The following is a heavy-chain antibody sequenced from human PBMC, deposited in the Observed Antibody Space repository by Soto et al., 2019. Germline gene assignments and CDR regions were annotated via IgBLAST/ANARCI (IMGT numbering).Heavy chain of an antibody. CDR3: ARRYGYYYGSGENWFDP. V-gene: IGHV4-39*01. CDR2: IYYSGST. D-gene: IGHD3-10*01. Sequence: SETLSLTCTVSGGSISSSSYYWGWIRQPPGKGLEWIGSIYYSGSTYYNPSLKSRVTISVDTSKNQFSLKLSSVTAADTAVYYCARRYGYYYGSGENWFDPWGQGTLVXVS. CDR1: GGSISSSSYY. J-gene: IGHJ5*02.